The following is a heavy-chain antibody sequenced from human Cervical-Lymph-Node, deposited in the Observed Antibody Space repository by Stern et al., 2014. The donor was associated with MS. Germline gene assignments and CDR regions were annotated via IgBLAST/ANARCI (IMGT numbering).Heavy chain of an antibody. CDR3: ARLDTSGYFYYDMDV. J-gene: IGHJ6*02. Sequence: VQLVESGAEVKKPGSSVKVSCKASGGTFSTYVINWVRQAPGQGLEWVGGIALIFEPTNYAQKFQGRVTITADESTSTVYMELSSLRSEDTAVYYCARLDTSGYFYYDMDVWGQGTTVTVSS. CDR1: GGTFSTYV. V-gene: IGHV1-69*01. D-gene: IGHD3-22*01. CDR2: IALIFEPT.